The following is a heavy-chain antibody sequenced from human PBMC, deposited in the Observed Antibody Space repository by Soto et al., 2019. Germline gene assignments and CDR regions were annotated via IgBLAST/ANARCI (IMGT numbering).Heavy chain of an antibody. CDR3: AKDKDFWTRGYFDY. Sequence: GGSLRLSCAASGFTFDDYAMHWVRQAPGKGLEWVSGISWNSGSIGYADSVKGRFTISRDNAKNSLYLQMNSLRAEDTALYYCAKDKDFWTRGYFDYWGQGTLVTVSS. D-gene: IGHD3-3*01. CDR2: ISWNSGSI. V-gene: IGHV3-9*01. CDR1: GFTFDDYA. J-gene: IGHJ4*02.